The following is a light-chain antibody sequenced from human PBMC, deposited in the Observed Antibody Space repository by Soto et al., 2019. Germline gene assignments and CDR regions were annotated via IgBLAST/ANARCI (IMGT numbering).Light chain of an antibody. CDR3: SSYTSSSVV. J-gene: IGLJ1*01. Sequence: QSALTLPASVSGSPGQSITISCTGTSSDVGGYNYVSWYQQHPGKAPKLMIYDVSNRPSGVSNRFSGSKSGNTASLTISGLQAEDEADYYCSSYTSSSVVFGTGTKVTVL. V-gene: IGLV2-14*01. CDR1: SSDVGGYNY. CDR2: DVS.